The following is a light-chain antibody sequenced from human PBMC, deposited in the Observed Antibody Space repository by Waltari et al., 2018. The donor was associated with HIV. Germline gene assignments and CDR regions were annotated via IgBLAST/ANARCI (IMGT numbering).Light chain of an antibody. CDR1: ESLLRDNGHNY. CDR3: MQAHQIPIT. J-gene: IGKJ3*01. Sequence: EIVMTQSPLSLAVTPGEPASIYCRSSESLLRDNGHNYLDWFLQKPGQSPQLLIYLGSMRASGVPDRFRGSGSGTDFTLRISKVEAEDVGTYYCMQAHQIPITFGPGTKLHIK. V-gene: IGKV2-28*01. CDR2: LGS.